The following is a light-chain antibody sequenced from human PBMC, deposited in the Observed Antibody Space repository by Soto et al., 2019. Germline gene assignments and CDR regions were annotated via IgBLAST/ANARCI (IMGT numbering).Light chain of an antibody. CDR3: QQYNST. V-gene: IGKV1-5*03. CDR1: QTISNW. Sequence: DIQMTQSPSTLSASVGDRVTITCRASQTISNWLAWYQQKPGKAPKLLIYKASNLESGVPSRFSGSGSGTEFTLTISSLQPDAFATYYCQQYNSTFGQGTKVEIK. CDR2: KAS. J-gene: IGKJ1*01.